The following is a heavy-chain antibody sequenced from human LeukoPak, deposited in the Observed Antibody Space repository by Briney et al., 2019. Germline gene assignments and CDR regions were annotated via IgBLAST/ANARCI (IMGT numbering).Heavy chain of an antibody. CDR2: INHYGNT. D-gene: IGHD6-19*01. J-gene: IGHJ4*02. CDR1: GGSFSGYF. Sequence: SETLSPTCAVYGGSFSGYFWSWIRRPPGKGLEWIGEINHYGNTNYNPSLKSRVTISVDTSKNQFSLKLSSVTAADTAVYYCARGQYKSGWYYEYWGQGTLVTVS. V-gene: IGHV4-34*01. CDR3: ARGQYKSGWYYEY.